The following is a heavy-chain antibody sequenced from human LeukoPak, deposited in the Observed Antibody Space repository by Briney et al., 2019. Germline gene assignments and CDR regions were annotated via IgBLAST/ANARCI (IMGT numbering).Heavy chain of an antibody. Sequence: GGSLTLSCAASGFTFSSYAMSWVRQAPGKGLEWVAAISGSGGSTYYADSVKGRFTISRDNSKNTLYLQMNSLRAEDTAVYYCAKDLGGSSLSPADYWGQGTLVTVSS. CDR2: ISGSGGST. D-gene: IGHD6-6*01. J-gene: IGHJ4*02. V-gene: IGHV3-23*01. CDR3: AKDLGGSSLSPADY. CDR1: GFTFSSYA.